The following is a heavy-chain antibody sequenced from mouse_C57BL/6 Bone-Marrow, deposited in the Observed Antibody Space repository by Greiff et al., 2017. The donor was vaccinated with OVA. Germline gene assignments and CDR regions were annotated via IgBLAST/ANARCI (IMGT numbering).Heavy chain of an antibody. CDR3: ARETYITTVVAPFDY. J-gene: IGHJ2*01. Sequence: EVKLEESGGGLVKPGGSLKLSCAASGFTFSSYAMSWVRQTPEKRLEWVATISDGGSYTSYPDNVKGRFTISRDNANNNLYLQMSHLKSEYTAMYDCARETYITTVVAPFDYWGQGTTLTVSS. D-gene: IGHD1-1*01. CDR1: GFTFSSYA. V-gene: IGHV5-4*01. CDR2: ISDGGSYT.